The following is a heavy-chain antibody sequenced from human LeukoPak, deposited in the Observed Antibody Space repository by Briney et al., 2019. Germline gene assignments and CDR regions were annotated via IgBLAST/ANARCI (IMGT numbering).Heavy chain of an antibody. Sequence: SETLSLPCGVYGGSLNGYYWSWIRHPPGKGRVWIGEINHSGSTNYNPSLKSRVTISVDTSKNQFSLKLSSVTAADTAVYYCARVGVYCSSTRCYLTYNWFDPWGQGTLVTVSS. CDR2: INHSGST. J-gene: IGHJ5*02. CDR1: GGSLNGYY. D-gene: IGHD2-2*01. V-gene: IGHV4-34*01. CDR3: ARVGVYCSSTRCYLTYNWFDP.